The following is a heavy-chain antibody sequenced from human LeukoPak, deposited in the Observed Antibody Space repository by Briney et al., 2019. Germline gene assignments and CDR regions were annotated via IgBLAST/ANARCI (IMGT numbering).Heavy chain of an antibody. CDR1: GYTFTSYG. D-gene: IGHD3-22*01. V-gene: IGHV1-18*01. Sequence: SVKVSCKASGYTFTSYGISWVRQAPGQGLEWMGWINAYNGKTNYAHSLQGRVTMTTDTSTTTAYMELRSLRSDDTAVYYCARDHYYDSSGYYGRDYWGQGTLVTVSS. CDR2: INAYNGKT. CDR3: ARDHYYDSSGYYGRDY. J-gene: IGHJ4*02.